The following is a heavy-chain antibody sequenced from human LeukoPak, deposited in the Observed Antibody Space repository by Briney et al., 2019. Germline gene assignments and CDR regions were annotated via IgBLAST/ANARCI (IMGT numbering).Heavy chain of an antibody. Sequence: ASVKVSCKASGYTLTSYGISWVRQAPGQGLEWMGWISXXNGNTNYAXKLXXRVTMTTDTSTSTAYMELRSLRSDDTAVYYCAXDPTXXDYVWGRLYYFDYWGQGTLVTVSS. J-gene: IGHJ4*02. CDR3: AXDPTXXDYVWGRLYYFDY. V-gene: IGHV1-18*01. D-gene: IGHD3-16*01. CDR2: ISXXNGNT. CDR1: GYTLTSYG.